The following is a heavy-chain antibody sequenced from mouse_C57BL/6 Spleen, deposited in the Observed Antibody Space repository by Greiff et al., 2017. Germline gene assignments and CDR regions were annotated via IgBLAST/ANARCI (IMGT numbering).Heavy chain of an antibody. CDR1: GYTFTSYW. D-gene: IGHD2-3*01. J-gene: IGHJ3*01. CDR3: ARGGIYDGLPWFAY. Sequence: QVQLQQPGAELVRPGSSVKLSCKASGYTFTSYWMHWVKQRPIQGLEWIGNIDPSDSETHYNQKFKDKATLTVDKSSSTAYMQLSSLTSEDSAVYYCARGGIYDGLPWFAYWGQGTLVTVSA. CDR2: IDPSDSET. V-gene: IGHV1-52*01.